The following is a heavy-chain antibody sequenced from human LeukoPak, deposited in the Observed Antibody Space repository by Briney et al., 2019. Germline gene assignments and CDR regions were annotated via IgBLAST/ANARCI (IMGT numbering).Heavy chain of an antibody. CDR2: IYYSGST. CDR1: GGSISSGGYS. V-gene: IGHV4-31*03. J-gene: IGHJ3*02. Sequence: TSQTLSLTCTVSGGSISSGGYSWGWIRQHPGKGLEWIGYIYYSGSTYYNPSLKSRVTISVDTSKNQFSLKLSSVTAADTAVYYCARTKYAFDIWGQGTMATVSS. CDR3: ARTKYAFDI.